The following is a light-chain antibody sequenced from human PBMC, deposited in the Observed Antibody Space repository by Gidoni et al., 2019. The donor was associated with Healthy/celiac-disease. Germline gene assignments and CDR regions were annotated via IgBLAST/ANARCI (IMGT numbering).Light chain of an antibody. Sequence: DIQLPQAPSSLSASVGDRVTITCRASQGIRNDLGWYQQKPGKAPKRLISAASSLQSGVPSRFSGSGSGTEFTLTICSRQPDDFATYYCLQHNSGITFGQXTRLEIK. V-gene: IGKV1-17*01. CDR2: AAS. CDR1: QGIRND. CDR3: LQHNSGIT. J-gene: IGKJ5*01.